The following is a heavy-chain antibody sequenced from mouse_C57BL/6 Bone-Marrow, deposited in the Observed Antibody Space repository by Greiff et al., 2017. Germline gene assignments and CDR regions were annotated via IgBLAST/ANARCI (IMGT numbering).Heavy chain of an antibody. V-gene: IGHV14-4*01. Sequence: EVQLQESGAELVRPGASVKLSCTASGFNIKDDYMHWVKQRPEQGLEWIGWIDPENGDTEYASKFQGKATITADTSSNTAYLPLSSLTSEETAVYYCTRYFDVWGTGTTVTVSS. CDR2: IDPENGDT. CDR3: TRYFDV. J-gene: IGHJ1*03. CDR1: GFNIKDDY.